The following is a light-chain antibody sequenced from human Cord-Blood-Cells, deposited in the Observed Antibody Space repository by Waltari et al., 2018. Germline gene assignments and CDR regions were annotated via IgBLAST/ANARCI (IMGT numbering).Light chain of an antibody. J-gene: IGKJ5*01. Sequence: DIQMTQPPSSLSAPVGDRVTITCRASQGISSYLNWYQQKPGEAPKLLIYAASSLQGGVPTRFSRSGAGTDYSRTISGLQPGDFATYYGQQSYSTPTFSQGTRLEIK. V-gene: IGKV1-39*01. CDR2: AAS. CDR1: QGISSY. CDR3: QQSYSTPT.